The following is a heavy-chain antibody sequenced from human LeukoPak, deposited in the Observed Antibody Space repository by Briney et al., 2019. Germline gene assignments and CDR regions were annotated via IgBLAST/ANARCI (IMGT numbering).Heavy chain of an antibody. CDR3: ARRWRTWFDP. CDR2: INHSGST. V-gene: IGHV4-39*01. D-gene: IGHD2-15*01. Sequence: SETLSLSCTVCGGSINSGTYYWGWIRQPPGKGLEWIGEINHSGSTNYNPSLKSRVTISVDTSKNQFSLKLSSVTAADTAVYYCARRWRTWFDPWGQGTLVTVSS. CDR1: GGSINSGTYY. J-gene: IGHJ5*02.